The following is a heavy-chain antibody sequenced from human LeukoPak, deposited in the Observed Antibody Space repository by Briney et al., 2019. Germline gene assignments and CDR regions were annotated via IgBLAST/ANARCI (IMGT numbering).Heavy chain of an antibody. V-gene: IGHV3-23*01. CDR2: ISGSGIST. CDR1: GFTFSSYA. D-gene: IGHD3-9*01. Sequence: GGSLRLSCAASGFTFSSYAMSWVRQAAGKGLEWVSTISGSGISTYYSDSVKGRFSISRDNSKNTLYLQMNSLRAEDTAVYYCAKGDNDILTGYYNSFDYWGQGTLVTVSS. CDR3: AKGDNDILTGYYNSFDY. J-gene: IGHJ4*02.